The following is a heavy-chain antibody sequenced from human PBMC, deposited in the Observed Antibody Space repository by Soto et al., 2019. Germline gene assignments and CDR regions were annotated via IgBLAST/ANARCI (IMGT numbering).Heavy chain of an antibody. V-gene: IGHV3-33*01. J-gene: IGHJ5*02. CDR3: AREILGLVRLGRPGFDP. CDR1: GFTFSSYG. Sequence: QVQLVESGGGVVQPGRSLRLSCAASGFTFSSYGMHWVRQAPGKGLEWVAVIWYDGSNKYYADSVKGRFTISRDNSKNTLYLQMNSLRAEDTAVYYCAREILGLVRLGRPGFDPWGQGTLVTVSS. CDR2: IWYDGSNK. D-gene: IGHD3-3*02.